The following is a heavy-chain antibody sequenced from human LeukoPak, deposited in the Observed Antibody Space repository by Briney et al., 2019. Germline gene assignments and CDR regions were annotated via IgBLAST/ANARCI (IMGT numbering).Heavy chain of an antibody. V-gene: IGHV3-7*01. CDR2: IKQLGSEK. CDR3: ATVSGPEPDMPAINYHFYYYMDV. J-gene: IGHJ6*03. D-gene: IGHD5-24*01. Sequence: GGSLRLSCAASGFTFSSYWMIWVRQASGKGLEWVANIKQLGSEKYYVDSVRGRFTISRDNAKNSLYLQMNTLRAEDTAVYYCATVSGPEPDMPAINYHFYYYMDVWGKGTTVTVSS. CDR1: GFTFSSYW.